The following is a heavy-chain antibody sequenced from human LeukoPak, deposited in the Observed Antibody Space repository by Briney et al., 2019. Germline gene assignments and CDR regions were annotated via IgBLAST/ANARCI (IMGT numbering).Heavy chain of an antibody. Sequence: SETLSLTCKVSGYSIGRDYYWAWLRQPPGKGLEWIGSIFHTGRTVYNPSYESRLTISMDTSKNEFFLRLNSVTAAVTAVYFCARDGGYPTTDEGFDPWGLGTLVTVSS. CDR2: IFHTGRT. J-gene: IGHJ5*02. D-gene: IGHD5-12*01. CDR1: GYSIGRDYY. CDR3: ARDGGYPTTDEGFDP. V-gene: IGHV4-38-2*02.